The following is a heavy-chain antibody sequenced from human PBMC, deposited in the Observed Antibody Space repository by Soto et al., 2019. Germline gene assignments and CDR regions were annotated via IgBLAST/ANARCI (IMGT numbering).Heavy chain of an antibody. Sequence: PGGSLRLSCAVSGFTFNSYSLAWVRQAPGKGLEWVSSISSSSVYIFYADSVKGRFTVSRDNAKKSLYLDMSSLRAEDSAVYYCARGFTVTTSHCYGMDVWGQGTTVTVSS. V-gene: IGHV3-21*01. CDR3: ARGFTVTTSHCYGMDV. J-gene: IGHJ6*02. D-gene: IGHD4-17*01. CDR2: ISSSSVYI. CDR1: GFTFNSYS.